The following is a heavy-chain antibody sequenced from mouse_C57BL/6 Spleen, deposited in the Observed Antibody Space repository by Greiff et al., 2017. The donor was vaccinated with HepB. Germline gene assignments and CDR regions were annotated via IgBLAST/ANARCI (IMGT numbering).Heavy chain of an antibody. V-gene: IGHV1-82*01. CDR2: IYPGDGDT. D-gene: IGHD4-1*02. CDR3: ARQLGLYAMDY. Sequence: VQRVESGPELVKPGASVKISCKASGYAFSSSWMNWVKQRPGKGLEWIGRIYPGDGDTNYNGKFKGKATLTADKSSSTAYMQLSSLTSEDSAVYFCARQLGLYAMDYWGQGTSVTVSS. CDR1: GYAFSSSW. J-gene: IGHJ4*01.